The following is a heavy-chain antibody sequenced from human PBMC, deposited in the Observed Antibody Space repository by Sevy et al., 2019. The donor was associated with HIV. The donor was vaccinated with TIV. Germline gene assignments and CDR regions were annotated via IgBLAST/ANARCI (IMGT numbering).Heavy chain of an antibody. V-gene: IGHV3-7*01. CDR3: ASNTDHVGSNSYYPGY. Sequence: GGSLRLSCVASGFNLSPYWMTWVRQAPGKGLEWVANIKQDGNEKYYVDSVKGRFTVSRDNAKNALYLQMYSLRVEDTAVYFCASNTDHVGSNSYYPGYWGQGTRVTVSS. CDR1: GFNLSPYW. J-gene: IGHJ4*02. D-gene: IGHD2-15*01. CDR2: IKQDGNEK.